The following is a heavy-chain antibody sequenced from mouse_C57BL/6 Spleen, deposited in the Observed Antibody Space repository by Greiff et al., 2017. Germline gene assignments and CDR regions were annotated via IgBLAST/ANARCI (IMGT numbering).Heavy chain of an antibody. CDR3: TRGLRRGCYAMDY. CDR1: GYTFTDYE. D-gene: IGHD2-4*01. V-gene: IGHV1-15*01. J-gene: IGHJ4*01. CDR2: IDPETGGT. Sequence: QVQLQQSGAELVRPGASVTLSCKASGYTFTDYEMHWVKQTPVHGLEWIGAIDPETGGTAYNQKFKGKAILTADKSSSTAYMELRSLTSEDSAVYYCTRGLRRGCYAMDYWGQGTSVTVSS.